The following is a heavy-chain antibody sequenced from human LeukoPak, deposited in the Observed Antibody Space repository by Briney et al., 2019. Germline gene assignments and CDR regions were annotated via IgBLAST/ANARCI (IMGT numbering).Heavy chain of an antibody. Sequence: PSETLSLTCTVSGCSISSSTYYWGWIRQPPGKGLEWIGNLYYSGSTYYNPSLKSRVTISVDTSKNQFSQKLSAVTAADTAVYYCARQAISGYDPPPFDSWGQGTLVTVSS. J-gene: IGHJ4*02. V-gene: IGHV4-39*01. D-gene: IGHD5-12*01. CDR2: LYYSGST. CDR1: GCSISSSTYY. CDR3: ARQAISGYDPPPFDS.